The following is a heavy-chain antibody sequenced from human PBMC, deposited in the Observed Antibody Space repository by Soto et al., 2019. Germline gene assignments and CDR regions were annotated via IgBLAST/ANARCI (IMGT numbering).Heavy chain of an antibody. J-gene: IGHJ4*02. D-gene: IGHD3-10*01. CDR1: GGSFSGYY. CDR3: ARGIYFGRRHFDY. CDR2: INHSGST. Sequence: SETLSLTCAVYGGSFSGYYWSWIRQPPGKGLEWIGEINHSGSTNYNPSLKSRVTISVDTSKNQFSLKLSSVTAADTAVYYCARGIYFGRRHFDYWGQGTLVTVSS. V-gene: IGHV4-34*01.